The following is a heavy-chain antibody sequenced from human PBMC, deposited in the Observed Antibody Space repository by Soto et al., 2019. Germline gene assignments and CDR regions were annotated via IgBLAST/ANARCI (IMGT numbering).Heavy chain of an antibody. V-gene: IGHV3-23*01. CDR2: ISGSGGNT. CDR1: GFTFSPDA. Sequence: GGSLRLSCAASGFTFSPDAMTWVRQAPGKGLEWVSSISGSGGNTNYADSAKGRFTVSRDNSKRTLSLQMNSLTEEDTAIYYCAKGLRRLLRTQYYYGLDVWGRGTPVTVSS. D-gene: IGHD3-16*01. CDR3: AKGLRRLLRTQYYYGLDV. J-gene: IGHJ6*02.